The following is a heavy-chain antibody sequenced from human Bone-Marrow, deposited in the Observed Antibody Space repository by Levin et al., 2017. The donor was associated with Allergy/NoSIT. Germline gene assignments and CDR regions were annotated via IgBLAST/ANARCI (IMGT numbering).Heavy chain of an antibody. J-gene: IGHJ5*02. CDR2: IYYTGST. Sequence: SETLSLTCTVSGGSISTTNWWTWVRQPPGKGLEWIGEIYYTGSTNYNPSLKSRVTILVDESKNQFSLKMNYVTAADTAIYFCTKEMGFAGSGKRFDAWGQGMLVTVSS. CDR1: GGSISTTNW. V-gene: IGHV4-4*02. CDR3: TKEMGFAGSGKRFDA. D-gene: IGHD3-10*01.